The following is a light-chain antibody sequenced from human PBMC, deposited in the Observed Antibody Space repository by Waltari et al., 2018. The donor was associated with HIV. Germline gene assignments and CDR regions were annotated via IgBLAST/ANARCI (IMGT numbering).Light chain of an antibody. CDR3: QQRSNWPPIT. CDR1: QSSSSY. Sequence: EIVLTQSPATLSLSPGERATLSCMASQSSSSYLAWYQQKPGQAPRLLFYDTSNRATGIPLRISGSGSGTDFTLTISSLEPEDSAVYYCQQRSNWPPITFGQGTRLEIK. CDR2: DTS. V-gene: IGKV3-11*01. J-gene: IGKJ5*01.